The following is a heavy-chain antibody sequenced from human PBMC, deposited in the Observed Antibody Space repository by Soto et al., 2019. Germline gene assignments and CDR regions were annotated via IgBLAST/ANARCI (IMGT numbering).Heavy chain of an antibody. CDR2: INPSGGST. Sequence: QVQLVQSRAEVKKPGASVKVSCKASGYTFTSSYMHWVRQAPGQGLEWMGIINPSGGSTSYAQKFQGRVTMTRDTSTSTVDMELSSLRSEDTAVYYGARASAAGVGAATRWFDPWGQGTLVTVSS. J-gene: IGHJ5*02. V-gene: IGHV1-46*01. CDR3: ARASAAGVGAATRWFDP. CDR1: GYTFTSSY. D-gene: IGHD2-15*01.